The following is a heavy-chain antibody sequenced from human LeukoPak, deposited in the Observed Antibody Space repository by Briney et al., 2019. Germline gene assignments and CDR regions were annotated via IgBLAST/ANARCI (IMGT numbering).Heavy chain of an antibody. V-gene: IGHV4-59*12. CDR1: GGSISSYY. J-gene: IGHJ4*02. D-gene: IGHD3-22*01. CDR3: ARSRTKFYYDSSGYYEPFDY. Sequence: SETLSLTCTVSGGSISSYYWSWIRQPPGKGLEWIGYIYYSGSTYYNPSLKSRVTISVDTSKNQFSLKLSSVTAADTAVYYCARSRTKFYYDSSGYYEPFDYWGQGTLVTVSS. CDR2: IYYSGST.